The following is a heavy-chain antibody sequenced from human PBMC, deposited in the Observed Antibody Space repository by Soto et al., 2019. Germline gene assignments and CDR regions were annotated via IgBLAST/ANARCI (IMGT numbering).Heavy chain of an antibody. D-gene: IGHD3-3*01. CDR3: ARDKVLRFLAWLPYGMDV. J-gene: IGHJ6*02. CDR1: GFTFSSYG. CDR2: ISAYNGNT. V-gene: IGHV1-18*01. Sequence: APVKVSFKGSGFTFSSYGINWGGQGPGQRLEWMGWISAYNGNTNYAQKLQGRVTMTTDTSTSTAYMELRSLRSDDTAVYYCARDKVLRFLAWLPYGMDVWGQGPTGTVSS.